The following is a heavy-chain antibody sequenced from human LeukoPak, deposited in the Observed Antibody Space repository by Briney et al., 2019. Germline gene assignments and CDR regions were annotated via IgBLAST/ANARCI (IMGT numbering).Heavy chain of an antibody. J-gene: IGHJ4*02. Sequence: GGSLRLSCAASGFSFSSYGLSWVRQAPGKGLEWVSTISGSAYNSYSADSVKGRFTISRDNSANTLYLQMNSLRAEDTAVYYCAKHSGSYFIYYVDSWGQGTLVTVSS. D-gene: IGHD1-26*01. V-gene: IGHV3-23*01. CDR2: ISGSAYNS. CDR3: AKHSGSYFIYYVDS. CDR1: GFSFSSYG.